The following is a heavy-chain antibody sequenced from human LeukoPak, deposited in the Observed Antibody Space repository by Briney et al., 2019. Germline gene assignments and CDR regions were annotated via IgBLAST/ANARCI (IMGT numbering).Heavy chain of an antibody. CDR3: ATGLYYDTNAYPALQY. Sequence: ASVKVSCKPSGYTFTNYGFTWVRQAPGQGLEWMGWISAYNGNTNYARKVQDRITMTTDTSTSTAYMELRSLGSDDTAVHRCATGLYYDTNAYPALQYWGQGTLVTVSS. J-gene: IGHJ4*02. D-gene: IGHD3-22*01. CDR1: GYTFTNYG. V-gene: IGHV1-18*01. CDR2: ISAYNGNT.